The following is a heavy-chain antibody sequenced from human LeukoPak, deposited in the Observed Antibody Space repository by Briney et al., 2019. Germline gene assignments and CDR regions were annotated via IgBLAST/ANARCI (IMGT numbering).Heavy chain of an antibody. CDR2: TYYKSKWSS. D-gene: IGHD5-12*01. CDR3: ARGDIALDY. J-gene: IGHJ4*02. V-gene: IGHV6-1*01. Sequence: QTLTLTCAISGDSVSSNSAVWNCIGQSPSRGLEWLGRTYYKSKWSSDFAISVKSRITINPDTSKNQFSLHLNSVTPEDTAVYYCARGDIALDYWGQGTLVTVSS. CDR1: GDSVSSNSAV.